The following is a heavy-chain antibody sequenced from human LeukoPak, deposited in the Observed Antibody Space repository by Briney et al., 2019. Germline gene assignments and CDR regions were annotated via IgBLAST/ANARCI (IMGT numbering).Heavy chain of an antibody. CDR1: GFTFSSYW. J-gene: IGHJ4*02. CDR2: ISDGGSTT. D-gene: IGHD3-22*01. V-gene: IGHV3-74*01. CDR3: SRSAYYDGSGNYYDY. Sequence: GGSLRLSCAASGFTFSSYWMHWVRQAPGEGLVWVSRISDGGSTTTYADSVKGRFTISRDNAKNTLYLQMNGLRAEDTAVYYCSRSAYYDGSGNYYDYWGQGTLVTVSS.